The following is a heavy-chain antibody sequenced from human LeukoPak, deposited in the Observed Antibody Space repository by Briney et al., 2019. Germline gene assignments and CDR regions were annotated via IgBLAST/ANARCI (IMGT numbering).Heavy chain of an antibody. Sequence: ASVRVSCKASGYTFTSYYMHWVRQAPGQGLEWMGIINPSGGSTSYAQKFQGRVTMTRDMSTSTVYMELSSLRSEDTAVYYCARVGVETVTSSYYYYYYMDVWGKGTTVTVPS. J-gene: IGHJ6*03. CDR1: GYTFTSYY. CDR2: INPSGGST. CDR3: ARVGVETVTSSYYYYYYMDV. V-gene: IGHV1-46*01. D-gene: IGHD4-11*01.